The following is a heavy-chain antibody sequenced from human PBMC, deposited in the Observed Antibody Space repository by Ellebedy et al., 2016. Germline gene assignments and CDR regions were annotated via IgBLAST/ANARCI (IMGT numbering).Heavy chain of an antibody. CDR2: IIPSGGST. CDR3: VRELVGGDFDY. Sequence: ASVKVSXXASGYTFTDYYIHWVRLAPGQGPEWMGVIIPSGGSTNYAKRFQGRLTITRDTSTSTVYMELSSLRSGDTAVYYCVRELVGGDFDYWGQGTLVTVSS. CDR1: GYTFTDYY. J-gene: IGHJ4*02. V-gene: IGHV1-46*01.